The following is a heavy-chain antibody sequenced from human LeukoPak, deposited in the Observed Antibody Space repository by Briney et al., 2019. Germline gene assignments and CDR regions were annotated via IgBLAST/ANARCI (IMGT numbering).Heavy chain of an antibody. CDR1: GYTFTGYY. CDR3: ARGPGDYVLFQPDAFDI. CDR2: INPNSGGT. Sequence: VASVKVSCTASGYTFTGYYMHWVRQAPGQGLEWMGWINPNSGGTNYAQKFQGRVTMTRDTSISTAYMELSRLRSDDTAVYYCARGPGDYVLFQPDAFDIWGQGTMVTVSS. D-gene: IGHD4-17*01. J-gene: IGHJ3*02. V-gene: IGHV1-2*02.